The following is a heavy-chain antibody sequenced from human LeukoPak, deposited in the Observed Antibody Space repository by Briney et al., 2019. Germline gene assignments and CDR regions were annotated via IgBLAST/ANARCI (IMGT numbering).Heavy chain of an antibody. J-gene: IGHJ3*02. Sequence: PSETLSLMCTVSGRSISGYHWTWIRHFPGKGPVWIGFIDDSGNTNYHPSLKSRVTISVDTSQNQFSLRLTSVTAADTAVYYCARVVRIAVPGEGFGALDIWGQGTMVSVSS. D-gene: IGHD6-19*01. CDR2: IDDSGNT. CDR3: ARVVRIAVPGEGFGALDI. V-gene: IGHV4-59*01. CDR1: GRSISGYH.